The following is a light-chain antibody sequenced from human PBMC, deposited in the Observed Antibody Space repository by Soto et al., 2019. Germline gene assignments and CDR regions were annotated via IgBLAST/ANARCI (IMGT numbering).Light chain of an antibody. CDR3: QQYYNLPWT. CDR2: WAS. CDR1: QSVLYSSNNKNY. Sequence: DIVMTQSPDSLAVSLGERATINCKSSQSVLYSSNNKNYLAWYQQKPGQPPKLLLYWASARESGVPDRFSGSGSGTDFSLNISSLLAEDVEVYYCQQYYNLPWTFGQGTKVEIK. V-gene: IGKV4-1*01. J-gene: IGKJ1*01.